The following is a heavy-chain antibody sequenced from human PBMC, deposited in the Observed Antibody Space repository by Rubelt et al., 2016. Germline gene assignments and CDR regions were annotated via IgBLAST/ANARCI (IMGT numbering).Heavy chain of an antibody. J-gene: IGHJ4*02. CDR2: IDAGNGDT. CDR3: ARANHGDYEDY. CDR1: GYTFTNYG. D-gene: IGHD4-17*01. V-gene: IGHV1-3*01. Sequence: QVQLVPSGAEVKKPGASVKVSCTASGYTFTNYGMHWVRQAPGQRLEWMGWIDAGNGDTKYSQKLKARVSITRDASANTAYMELSSLRSEDTAVYYCARANHGDYEDYWGQGTLVTVSS.